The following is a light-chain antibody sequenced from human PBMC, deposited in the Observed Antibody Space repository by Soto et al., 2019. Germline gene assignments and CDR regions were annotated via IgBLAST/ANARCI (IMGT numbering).Light chain of an antibody. J-gene: IGLJ3*02. V-gene: IGLV2-8*01. CDR2: EVS. CDR3: SSYEGSNNLV. Sequence: QLVLTQPPSASGSPGQSVTISCTGTSSDVGGYNYVSWYQQHPGKAPKLMIYEVSKRPSGVPDRFSGSKSGNTASLTVSGLQAEDEADYYCSSYEGSNNLVFGGGTKLTVL. CDR1: SSDVGGYNY.